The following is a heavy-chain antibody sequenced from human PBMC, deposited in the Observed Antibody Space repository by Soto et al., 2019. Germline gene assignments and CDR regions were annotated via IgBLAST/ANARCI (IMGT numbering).Heavy chain of an antibody. D-gene: IGHD3-3*01. Sequence: EVQLVESGGGLVKPGGSLRLSCAASGFTFSSYSMNWVRQAPGKGLEWVSSISSSSSYIYYADSVKGRFTISRDNAKNSQYLQMNSLRAEDTAVYYCARDPKKRTYYDFWSGYNPVADYYYYGMDVWGQGTTVTVSS. CDR1: GFTFSSYS. V-gene: IGHV3-21*01. CDR2: ISSSSSYI. CDR3: ARDPKKRTYYDFWSGYNPVADYYYYGMDV. J-gene: IGHJ6*02.